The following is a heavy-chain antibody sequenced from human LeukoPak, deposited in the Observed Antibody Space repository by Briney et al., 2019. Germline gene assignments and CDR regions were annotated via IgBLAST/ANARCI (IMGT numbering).Heavy chain of an antibody. D-gene: IGHD6-13*01. CDR2: IWYDGSNK. Sequence: GGSLRLSCAASGFTFSSYGMHWVRQAPGKGLEWVAVIWYDGSNKYYADSVKGRFTISRDNSKNTLYLKMNSLRAEDTAVYYCARDGISSSWYIDWFDPWGQGTLVTVSS. V-gene: IGHV3-33*01. CDR1: GFTFSSYG. CDR3: ARDGISSSWYIDWFDP. J-gene: IGHJ5*02.